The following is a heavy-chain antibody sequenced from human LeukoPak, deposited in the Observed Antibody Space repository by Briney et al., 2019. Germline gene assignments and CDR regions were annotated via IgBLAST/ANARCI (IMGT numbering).Heavy chain of an antibody. Sequence: PGGSLRLSCAASGSTFTKYGIHWVRQAPGKGLERVTFIEHDGSNENYADSVKGRFTISRDNSKNTVYLQMNTLRAEDTAVYYCARDRDWNSGFDYWGQGTLVTVSS. CDR1: GSTFTKYG. CDR2: IEHDGSNE. CDR3: ARDRDWNSGFDY. D-gene: IGHD1-7*01. V-gene: IGHV3-30*12. J-gene: IGHJ4*02.